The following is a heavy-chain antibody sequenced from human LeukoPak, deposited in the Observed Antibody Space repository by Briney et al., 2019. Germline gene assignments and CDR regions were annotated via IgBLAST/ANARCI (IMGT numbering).Heavy chain of an antibody. CDR1: GGSFSGYY. D-gene: IGHD3-10*01. CDR2: INHSGST. CDR3: ARGRVWGLVREVKYDY. V-gene: IGHV4-34*01. J-gene: IGHJ4*02. Sequence: SETLSLTCAVYGGSFSGYYWSWIRQPPGKGLEWIGEINHSGSTNYNPSLKSRVTISVDTSKNQFSLKLSSVTAADTAVYYCARGRVWGLVREVKYDYWGQGTLVTVSS.